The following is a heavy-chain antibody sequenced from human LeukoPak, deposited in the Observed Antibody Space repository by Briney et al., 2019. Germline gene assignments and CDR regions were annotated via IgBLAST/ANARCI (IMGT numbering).Heavy chain of an antibody. Sequence: PGGSLRLSCAASGFTFSSYGMHWVRQAPGKGLEWVAVIWYDGSNKYYADSVKGRFTISRDNSKNTLYLQMNSLSAEDTAVYYCARGDSSSWTPFDHWGQGTLVTVSS. J-gene: IGHJ4*02. V-gene: IGHV3-33*01. CDR1: GFTFSSYG. CDR2: IWYDGSNK. CDR3: ARGDSSSWTPFDH. D-gene: IGHD6-13*01.